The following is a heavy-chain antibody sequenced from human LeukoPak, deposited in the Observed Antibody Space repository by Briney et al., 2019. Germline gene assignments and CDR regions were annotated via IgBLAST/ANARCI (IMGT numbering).Heavy chain of an antibody. Sequence: PGGSLGLSCTASGFAFSSDAMTWVRQAPGKGLEYVSSISDSGGGTYYAGSVKGRFTISRDNSKNALYLQMSSLRAEDTAVYFCVRGGGRTEADSWGQGTLVTVSS. D-gene: IGHD1-1*01. J-gene: IGHJ5*02. V-gene: IGHV3-23*01. CDR3: VRGGGRTEADS. CDR1: GFAFSSDA. CDR2: ISDSGGGT.